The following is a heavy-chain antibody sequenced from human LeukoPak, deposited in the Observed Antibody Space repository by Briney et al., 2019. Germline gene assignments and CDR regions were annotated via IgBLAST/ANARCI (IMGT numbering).Heavy chain of an antibody. CDR1: DYSFSGYY. CDR3: ARAKSGYEDY. J-gene: IGHJ4*02. Sequence: ASVRVSCKASDYSFSGYYLHWVRQAPGQGLEWMGWLNPNSGDTNYAQNFQGRVTMTRDTSISTAYMELSRLRSDDTAVYYCARAKSGYEDYWGQGTLVTVSS. CDR2: LNPNSGDT. V-gene: IGHV1-2*02. D-gene: IGHD5-12*01.